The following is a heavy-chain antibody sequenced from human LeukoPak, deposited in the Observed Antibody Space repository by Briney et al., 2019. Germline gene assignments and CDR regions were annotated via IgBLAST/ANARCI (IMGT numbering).Heavy chain of an antibody. CDR2: ITWNSGTI. V-gene: IGHV3-9*01. Sequence: GGSLRLSCAASGFTFDDYAMHWVRQGPGKGLEWVSGITWNSGTIGYADSVKGRFTISRDNAKNSLYLQMNSLRAEDTAVYYCARWSGLGDYYYYYGMDVWGQGTTVTVSS. CDR1: GFTFDDYA. CDR3: ARWSGLGDYYYYYGMDV. J-gene: IGHJ6*02. D-gene: IGHD3-3*01.